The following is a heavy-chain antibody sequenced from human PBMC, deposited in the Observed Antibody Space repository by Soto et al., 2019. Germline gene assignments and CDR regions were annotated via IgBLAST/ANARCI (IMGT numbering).Heavy chain of an antibody. CDR2: INHSGST. CDR3: ARGEPKYCSGGSCYSDRIDY. D-gene: IGHD2-15*01. V-gene: IGHV4-34*01. CDR1: GGSFSGYY. J-gene: IGHJ4*02. Sequence: SETLSLTCAVYGGSFSGYYWSLIRQPPGKGLEWIGEINHSGSTNYNPSLKSRVTISVDTSKNQFSLKLSSVTAADTAVYYCARGEPKYCSGGSCYSDRIDYWGQGTLVTVSS.